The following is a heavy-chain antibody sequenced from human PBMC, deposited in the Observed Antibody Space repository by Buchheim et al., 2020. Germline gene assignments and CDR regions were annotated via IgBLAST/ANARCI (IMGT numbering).Heavy chain of an antibody. J-gene: IGHJ4*02. CDR2: IYYSGRT. V-gene: IGHV4-30-4*01. Sequence: QVQLQESGPGLVKPSQTPSLTCTVSGGSISSGDYYWSWIRQPPGKGLEWIGYIYYSGRTYYNPSLKSRVTISVDTSQKQFSLKLSSVTAADTAVYYCVSGRGSYFRYFDYWGQGTL. CDR3: VSGRGSYFRYFDY. CDR1: GGSISSGDYY. D-gene: IGHD1-26*01.